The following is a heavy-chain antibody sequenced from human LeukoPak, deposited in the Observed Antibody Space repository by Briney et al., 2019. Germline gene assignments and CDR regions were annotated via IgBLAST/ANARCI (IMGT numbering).Heavy chain of an antibody. Sequence: SETLSLTCTVSGGSISSGGYYWSWIRQHPGKGLEWIGYIYYSGSTYYNPSLKSRVTISIDTSKNQFSLKLSSVTAADTAVYYCARDKLHVYLDVWGQGTTVTVSS. D-gene: IGHD1-7*01. J-gene: IGHJ6*02. V-gene: IGHV4-31*03. CDR3: ARDKLHVYLDV. CDR2: IYYSGST. CDR1: GGSISSGGYY.